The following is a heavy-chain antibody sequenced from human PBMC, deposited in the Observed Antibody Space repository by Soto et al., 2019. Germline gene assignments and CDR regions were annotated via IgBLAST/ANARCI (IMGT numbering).Heavy chain of an antibody. D-gene: IGHD2-21*01. J-gene: IGHJ4*02. Sequence: QITLKESGPTLVKPTQTLTLTCTFSGFSLSSSGLGVGWIRQPPGKALEWLALIYWDDEKRYRPSLKSKLTITKDTSKNQVVLTMTNMDPVDTARYYCAHRGGDGFFDSWGQGTLVTVSS. CDR1: GFSLSSSGLG. V-gene: IGHV2-5*02. CDR2: IYWDDEK. CDR3: AHRGGDGFFDS.